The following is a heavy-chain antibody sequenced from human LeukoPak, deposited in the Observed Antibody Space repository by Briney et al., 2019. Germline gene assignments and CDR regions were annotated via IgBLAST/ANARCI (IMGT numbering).Heavy chain of an antibody. J-gene: IGHJ4*02. CDR1: GYSISSGYY. D-gene: IGHD1-7*01. CDR3: ARLHWNSNY. CDR2: IYHSGST. Sequence: KPSETLSLSCAVSGYSISSGYYWGWIRQPPGKGLEWIGSIYHSGSTYYNPPLKSRVTISVDTSKNQFSLKLTSVTAADPAVHYCARLHWNSNYWGQGTLVTVSS. V-gene: IGHV4-38-2*01.